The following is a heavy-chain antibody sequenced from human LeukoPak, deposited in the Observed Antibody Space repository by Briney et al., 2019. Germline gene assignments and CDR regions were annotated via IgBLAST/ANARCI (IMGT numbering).Heavy chain of an antibody. CDR2: ICYSGST. J-gene: IGHJ4*02. D-gene: IGHD6-25*01. Sequence: PSETLSLTCTVSGGSISSSSYYWSWIRQPPGKGLEWIGYICYSGSTNYNPSLKSRVTISVDTSKNHFSLRLSSVTAADTAVYYCAKKRNAAPYYFDCWGQGTLVTVSS. CDR3: AKKRNAAPYYFDC. V-gene: IGHV4-61*03. CDR1: GGSISSSSYY.